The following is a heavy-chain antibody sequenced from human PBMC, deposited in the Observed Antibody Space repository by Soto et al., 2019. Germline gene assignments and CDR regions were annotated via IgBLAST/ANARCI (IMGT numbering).Heavy chain of an antibody. J-gene: IGHJ6*02. V-gene: IGHV1-18*01. CDR2: ISAYNGNT. CDR3: ARDTYGRYFDWLGSYYGMDV. CDR1: GYTFTSYG. D-gene: IGHD3-9*01. Sequence: QVQLVQSGAEVKKPGASVKVSCKASGYTFTSYGISWVRQAPGQGLEWMGWISAYNGNTNYAQKLQGRVTMTTDTSTSTAYMELRSLRSDDTAVYYCARDTYGRYFDWLGSYYGMDVWGQGTTVTVSS.